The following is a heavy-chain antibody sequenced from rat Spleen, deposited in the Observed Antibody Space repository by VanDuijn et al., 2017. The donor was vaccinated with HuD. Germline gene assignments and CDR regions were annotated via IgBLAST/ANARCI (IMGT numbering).Heavy chain of an antibody. D-gene: IGHD1-6*01. CDR1: GFTFSDYN. CDR2: IIYDGSGA. CDR3: STAGSFTDYYFAGGFDY. J-gene: IGHJ2*01. Sequence: EVQLVASGGGLVQPGRSLKLSCAASGFTFSDYNMAWVRQASKKGLEWVATIIYDGSGAYYRDSVIGRFTISRDNAQSTLYLRMDSLRSEDTATYYCSTAGSFTDYYFAGGFDYWGQGVMVTVSS. V-gene: IGHV5S10*01.